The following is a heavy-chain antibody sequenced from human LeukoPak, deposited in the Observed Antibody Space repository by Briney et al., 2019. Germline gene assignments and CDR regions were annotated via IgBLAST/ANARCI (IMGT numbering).Heavy chain of an antibody. CDR1: GFTVSSNY. Sequence: GGSLRLSCAASGFTVSSNYMSWVRQAPGKGLEWVAVISTDGRNIYYADSVKGRFTISRDNSKNTLFLQMNSLRPEDTAVYFCVRDSDIGAAGYYFDSWGQGTLVTVSS. CDR2: ISTDGRNI. CDR3: VRDSDIGAAGYYFDS. J-gene: IGHJ4*02. D-gene: IGHD6-13*01. V-gene: IGHV3-30*03.